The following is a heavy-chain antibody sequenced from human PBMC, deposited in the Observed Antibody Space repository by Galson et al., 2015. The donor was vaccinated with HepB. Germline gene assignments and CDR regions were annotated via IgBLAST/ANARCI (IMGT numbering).Heavy chain of an antibody. Sequence: SVKVSCKASGYTFTSYYMHWVRQAPGQGLEWMGRIIPILGIANYAQKFQGRVTITADKSTSTAYMELSSLRSEDTAVYYCARAPSGGGGLDYWGQGTLVTVSS. V-gene: IGHV1-69*04. CDR3: ARAPSGGGGLDY. CDR1: GYTFTSYY. J-gene: IGHJ4*02. CDR2: IIPILGIA. D-gene: IGHD3-10*01.